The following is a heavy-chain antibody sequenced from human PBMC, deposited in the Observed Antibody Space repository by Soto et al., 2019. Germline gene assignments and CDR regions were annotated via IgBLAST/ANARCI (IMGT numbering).Heavy chain of an antibody. CDR1: GFTFSSYA. V-gene: IGHV3-30-3*01. CDR3: ARGKRVAGNYYYGMDV. D-gene: IGHD6-19*01. Sequence: PGGSLRLSCAASGFTFSSYAMHWVRQAPGKGLEWVALISYDGTNKYYAGSVKGRFSISRDNSMDTVYLQVNSLRAEDTAVYYCARGKRVAGNYYYGMDVWGQGTTVTVSS. CDR2: ISYDGTNK. J-gene: IGHJ6*02.